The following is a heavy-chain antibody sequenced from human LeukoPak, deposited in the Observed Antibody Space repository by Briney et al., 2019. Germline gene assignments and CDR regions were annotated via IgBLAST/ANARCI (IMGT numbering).Heavy chain of an antibody. J-gene: IGHJ4*02. CDR3: ARDLAGSIDY. V-gene: IGHV3-74*01. Sequence: GGSLRLSCAASGFTFSRLLMHWVRQAPGKGLVWVSLISTDGRTTGYADSVKGRFTISRDNAKNTLYLEINSLRAEDTAVYYCARDLAGSIDYWGQGTLVTVSS. D-gene: IGHD6-19*01. CDR2: ISTDGRTT. CDR1: GFTFSRLL.